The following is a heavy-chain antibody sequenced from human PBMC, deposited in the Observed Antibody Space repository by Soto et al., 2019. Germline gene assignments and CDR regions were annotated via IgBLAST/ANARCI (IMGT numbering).Heavy chain of an antibody. Sequence: SVKVSCKASGATLNTFINYGITWVRQAPGQGLEWMGGIIPVFGTANYAQKFQGRVTISADESTRTAYMELSSLRSEDTAVYYCARGGYSYGPPPYYYYYYGMDVWGQGTTVTVSS. V-gene: IGHV1-69*13. D-gene: IGHD5-18*01. J-gene: IGHJ6*02. CDR3: ARGGYSYGPPPYYYYYYGMDV. CDR2: IIPVFGTA. CDR1: GATLNTFINYG.